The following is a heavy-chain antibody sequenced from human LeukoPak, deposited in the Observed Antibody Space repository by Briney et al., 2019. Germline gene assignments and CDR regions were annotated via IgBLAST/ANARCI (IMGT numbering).Heavy chain of an antibody. Sequence: GGSLRLSCAASGFTFSSYSMNWVRQAPGKGLEWVSSISSSSSYIYYADSVKGRFTISRDNAKNSLYLQMNSLRAEDTAVYYCARGGPDSGSYRPPEDYWGQGTLVTVSS. CDR2: ISSSSSYI. CDR3: ARGGPDSGSYRPPEDY. D-gene: IGHD1-26*01. CDR1: GFTFSSYS. V-gene: IGHV3-21*01. J-gene: IGHJ4*02.